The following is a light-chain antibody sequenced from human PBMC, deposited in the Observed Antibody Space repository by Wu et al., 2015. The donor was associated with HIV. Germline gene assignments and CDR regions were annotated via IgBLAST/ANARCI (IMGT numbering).Light chain of an antibody. CDR3: QYYGTSLXT. V-gene: IGKV3-20*01. CDR2: HTL. CDR1: QSVSNRN. Sequence: IVLTQSPGTLSLSSGERATLSCRASQSVSNRNLAWYQQKPGQPPRLLIYHTLSRATGVPDRFNGGASGTDFTLTIDELQPEDFGVYYCQYYGTSLXTFGGGTRVEIK. J-gene: IGKJ4*01.